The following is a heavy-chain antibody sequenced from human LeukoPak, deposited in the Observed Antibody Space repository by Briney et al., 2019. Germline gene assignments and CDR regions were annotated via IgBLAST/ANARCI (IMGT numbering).Heavy chain of an antibody. CDR2: IYSSEST. CDR1: GFTVRSNY. Sequence: GGSLRLSCAASGFTVRSNYMSWIRQAPGKGLEWVSVIYSSESTYYADSVKGRFTVFRDGSENTVYLQMDSLRVEDTAVYYCAREGYYYDTTGRFDYWGQGTLVTVSS. V-gene: IGHV3-53*01. D-gene: IGHD3-22*01. J-gene: IGHJ4*02. CDR3: AREGYYYDTTGRFDY.